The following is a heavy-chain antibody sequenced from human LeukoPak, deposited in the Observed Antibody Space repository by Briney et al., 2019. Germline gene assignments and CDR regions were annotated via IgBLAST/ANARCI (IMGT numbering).Heavy chain of an antibody. V-gene: IGHV4-34*01. CDR2: INHSGST. D-gene: IGHD4-11*01. CDR1: GGSFSGYY. Sequence: SETLSLTCAVYGGSFSGYYWSWIRQPPGKGLEWIGEINHSGSTNYNPSLKSRVTISVDTSKNQFSLELSSVTAADTAVYYCARAGRYSKGSWDYWGQGTLVTVSS. CDR3: ARAGRYSKGSWDY. J-gene: IGHJ4*02.